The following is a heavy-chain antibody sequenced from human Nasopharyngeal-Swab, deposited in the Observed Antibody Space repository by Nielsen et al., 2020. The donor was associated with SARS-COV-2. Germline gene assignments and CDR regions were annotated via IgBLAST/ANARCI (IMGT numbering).Heavy chain of an antibody. CDR2: ISGHGEKT. Sequence: GGSLRLSCAASGFTFTSYAMNWVRHAPGKGLEWVSGISGHGEKTYYAESVKGRFTISRDVSKNTRYLQLNGLRAEDTAVYYCAKDSGAGFCDDGSCFPTNHWGQGTLVTVSS. J-gene: IGHJ5*02. V-gene: IGHV3-23*01. D-gene: IGHD2-15*01. CDR3: AKDSGAGFCDDGSCFPTNH. CDR1: GFTFTSYA.